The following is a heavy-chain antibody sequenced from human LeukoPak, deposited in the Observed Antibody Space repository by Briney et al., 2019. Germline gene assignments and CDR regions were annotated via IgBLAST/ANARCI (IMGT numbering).Heavy chain of an antibody. J-gene: IGHJ6*03. Sequence: PSETLSLTCAVYGGSFSGYYWSWIRQPPGKGLEWIGEINHSGSTDYNPSLKSRVTISVDTSKNQFSLKLSSVTAADTAFYYCASQGHHGKIVGTTLSYFYMDVWGKGTTVTVSS. CDR1: GGSFSGYY. D-gene: IGHD1-26*01. CDR3: ASQGHHGKIVGTTLSYFYMDV. CDR2: INHSGST. V-gene: IGHV4-34*01.